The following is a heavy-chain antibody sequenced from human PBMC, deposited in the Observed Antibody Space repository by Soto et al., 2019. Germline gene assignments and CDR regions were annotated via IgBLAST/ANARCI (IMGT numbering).Heavy chain of an antibody. CDR3: ARVVNLPSAVAGTFEWFDP. CDR2: VYSGGST. D-gene: IGHD6-19*01. J-gene: IGHJ5*02. Sequence: GGSLRLSCAASGFTVSNNYMTWVRQAPGKGLEWVSVVYSGGSTYYADSVKGRFTISRDNSKNTLSLQMNSLRADDTAVYYCARVVNLPSAVAGTFEWFDPWGPGTLVTVSS. CDR1: GFTVSNNY. V-gene: IGHV3-53*01.